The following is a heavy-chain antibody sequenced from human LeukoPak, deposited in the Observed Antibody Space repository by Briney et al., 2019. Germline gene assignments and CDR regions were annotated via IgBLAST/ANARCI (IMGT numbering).Heavy chain of an antibody. V-gene: IGHV1-18*01. CDR3: ARADLLTGYYIVDY. CDR1: GYSFSSYG. D-gene: IGHD3-9*01. J-gene: IGHJ4*02. CDR2: ITTYNGDT. Sequence: ASVKVSCKASGYSFSSYGISWVRQAPGQGLEWMGWITTYNGDTKYAQKFQGRVTMTTDTSTSTAYMELRSLRSDDTAVYYCARADLLTGYYIVDYWGQGTLVTVSS.